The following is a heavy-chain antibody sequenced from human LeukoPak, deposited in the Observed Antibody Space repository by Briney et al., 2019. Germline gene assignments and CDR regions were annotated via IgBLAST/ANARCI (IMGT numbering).Heavy chain of an antibody. CDR1: GYTFTSYA. J-gene: IGHJ4*02. CDR3: ARDGSSKQWLDPNDY. D-gene: IGHD6-19*01. CDR2: INTNTGNP. V-gene: IGHV7-4-1*02. Sequence: GASVKVSCKASGYTFTSYAMNWVRQAPGQGLEWMGWINTNTGNPTYAQGFTGRFVFSLDTSVSTAYLQISSLKAEDTAVYYCARDGSSKQWLDPNDYWGQGTLVTVSS.